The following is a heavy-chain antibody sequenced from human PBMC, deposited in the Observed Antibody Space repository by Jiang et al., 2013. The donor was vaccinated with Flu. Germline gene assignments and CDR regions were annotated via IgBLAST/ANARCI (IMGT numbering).Heavy chain of an antibody. CDR1: GYTFTTYE. J-gene: IGHJ5*02. Sequence: GAEVKKPGASVKVSCKASGYTFTTYEVSWVRQAPGQGLEWMGRISPYNGETNYAQKFQGRVTMSTDTSTDTAHLELTSLRSDDTAVYFCARVFVVRGVMRFDPWGQGTLVTVSS. D-gene: IGHD3-10*01. V-gene: IGHV1-18*01. CDR2: ISPYNGET. CDR3: ARVFVVRGVMRFDP.